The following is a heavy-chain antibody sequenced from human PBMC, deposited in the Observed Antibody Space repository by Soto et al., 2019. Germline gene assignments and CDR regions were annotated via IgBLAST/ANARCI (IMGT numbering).Heavy chain of an antibody. V-gene: IGHV4-4*02. Sequence: SETLSLTCAVSGGSISSSNWWSWVRQPPGKGLEWIGEIYHSGSTNYNPSLKSRVTISVDKSKNQFSLKLSSVTAADTAVYYCARNPQRILVAPTALDYRGKATLRTRFS. D-gene: IGHD2-2*01. CDR1: GGSISSSNW. CDR3: ARNPQRILVAPTALDY. J-gene: IGHJ4*02. CDR2: IYHSGST.